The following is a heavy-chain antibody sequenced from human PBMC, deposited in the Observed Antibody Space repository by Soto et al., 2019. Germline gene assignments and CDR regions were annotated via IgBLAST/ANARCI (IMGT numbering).Heavy chain of an antibody. Sequence: EVQLVESGGGLVKPGGSLRLSCAASGFTFSSYNMNWVRQAPGKGLEWVSSISSRSSYRYYADSVKGRFTISRDNDTNSISMHMTSLRAEDTATYSCAPAHYYSNGYYFDYWGQGTLVTVAS. J-gene: IGHJ4*02. CDR2: ISSRSSYR. V-gene: IGHV3-21*04. D-gene: IGHD3-22*01. CDR1: GFTFSSYN. CDR3: APAHYYSNGYYFDY.